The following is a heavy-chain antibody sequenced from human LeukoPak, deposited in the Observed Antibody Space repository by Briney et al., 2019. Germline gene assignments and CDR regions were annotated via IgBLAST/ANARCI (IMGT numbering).Heavy chain of an antibody. J-gene: IGHJ4*02. CDR2: ISSSSSYI. Sequence: GSLRLSCAASGFTFSSYNMNWVRQAPGKGLEWVSSISSSSSYIYYADSARGRFTISRDNAKNSLYLQMNSLRAEDTAVYYCARGRDGSQSPIDDWGQGTLVTVSS. V-gene: IGHV3-21*01. CDR1: GFTFSSYN. D-gene: IGHD5-24*01. CDR3: ARGRDGSQSPIDD.